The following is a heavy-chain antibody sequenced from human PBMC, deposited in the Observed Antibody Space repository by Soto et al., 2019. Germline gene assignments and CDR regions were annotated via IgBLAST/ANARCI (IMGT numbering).Heavy chain of an antibody. V-gene: IGHV4-31*02. CDR3: ARERYCSGGSCYRSYYYYYGMDV. D-gene: IGHD2-15*01. Sequence: SETLSLTXTVSGGSISSGGYYWSWIRQHPGKGLEWIGYIYYSGSTYYNPSLKSRVTISVDTSKNQFSLKLSSVTAADTAVYYCARERYCSGGSCYRSYYYYYGMDVWGQGTTVTVSS. J-gene: IGHJ6*02. CDR2: IYYSGST. CDR1: GGSISSGGYY.